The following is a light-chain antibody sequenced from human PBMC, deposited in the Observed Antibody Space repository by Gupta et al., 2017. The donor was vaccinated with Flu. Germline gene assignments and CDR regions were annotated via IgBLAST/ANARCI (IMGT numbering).Light chain of an antibody. Sequence: QSALTQPASVSGSPGQSNTISCTGTSSDVGGYNYVSWYQQHPGKAPKLLMYDVSNRPSGVSNRFSGSKSGNTASLTIYGLQAEDEANYYCTLYKSSRTPLVFGTGTKLTVL. J-gene: IGLJ1*01. V-gene: IGLV2-14*01. CDR2: DVS. CDR1: SSDVGGYNY. CDR3: TLYKSSRTPLV.